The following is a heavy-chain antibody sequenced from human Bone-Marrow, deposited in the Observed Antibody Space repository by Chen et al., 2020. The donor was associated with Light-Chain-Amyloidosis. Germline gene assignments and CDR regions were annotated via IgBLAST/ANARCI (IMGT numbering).Heavy chain of an antibody. CDR3: ARDWAAAGPDY. D-gene: IGHD6-13*01. J-gene: IGHJ4*02. Sequence: QVQLVQSGAEVKKPGASVKVSCKASGYTFTTYAMHWVRQAPGQSLEWMGWINAGNGNTEDSQKFQDRVTITRDTSASTAYMGLSSLRSEDTAVYYCARDWAAAGPDYWGQGTLVTVSS. V-gene: IGHV1-3*01. CDR2: INAGNGNT. CDR1: GYTFTTYA.